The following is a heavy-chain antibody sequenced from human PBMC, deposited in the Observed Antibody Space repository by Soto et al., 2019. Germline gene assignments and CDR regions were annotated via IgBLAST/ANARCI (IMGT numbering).Heavy chain of an antibody. Sequence: SETLSLTCAVYGGSFSGYYWSWIRQPPGKGLEWSGEINHRGSTNYNPSLKSRATISVDTSKTQFSLKLSSVPAADTAVYSCAREVSLSIDSWGQGALVTVSS. J-gene: IGHJ4*02. V-gene: IGHV4-34*01. CDR3: AREVSLSIDS. D-gene: IGHD3-16*02. CDR2: INHRGST. CDR1: GGSFSGYY.